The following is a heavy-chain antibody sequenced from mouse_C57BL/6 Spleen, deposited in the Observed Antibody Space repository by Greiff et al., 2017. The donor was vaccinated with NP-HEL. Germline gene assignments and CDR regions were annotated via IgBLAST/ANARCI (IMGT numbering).Heavy chain of an antibody. Sequence: EVKLMESGPELVKPGASVKISCKASGYSFTGYYMNWVKQSPEKSLEWIGEINPSTGGTTYNQKFKAKATLTVDKSSSTAYMQLKSLTSEDSAVYYCARYGLTGTLGTWFAYWGQGTLVTVSA. J-gene: IGHJ3*01. V-gene: IGHV1-42*01. CDR2: INPSTGGT. CDR3: ARYGLTGTLGTWFAY. D-gene: IGHD4-1*01. CDR1: GYSFTGYY.